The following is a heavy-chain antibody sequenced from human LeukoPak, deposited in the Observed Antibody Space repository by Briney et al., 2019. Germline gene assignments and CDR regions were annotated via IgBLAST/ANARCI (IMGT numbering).Heavy chain of an antibody. J-gene: IGHJ1*01. CDR2: IQPGGST. V-gene: IGHV4-59*11. CDR3: ADGYSSGYFQH. Sequence: SETLSLTCTVSGGSMSGHSWSWIRQPPGKGLEWIGFIQPGGSTNYNPSLQSRVSISLDTSKNQVSLTLKSVTAADTAFYYCADGYSSGYFQHWGQGTLVTVSS. D-gene: IGHD6-25*01. CDR1: GGSMSGHS.